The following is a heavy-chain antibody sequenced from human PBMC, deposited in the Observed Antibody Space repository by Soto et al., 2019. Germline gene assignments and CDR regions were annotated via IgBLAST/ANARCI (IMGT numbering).Heavy chain of an antibody. CDR1: GYTFTSYY. CDR3: ARGEVAAAGDYYMDV. D-gene: IGHD6-13*01. J-gene: IGHJ6*03. Sequence: QVQLVQSGAEVKKPGASVKVSCKASGYTFTSYYMHWVRQAPGQGLEWLGIINPSGGSTSYAQKFQGRVTMTRDTSTSKVYMELSSLRSEDTAVYYCARGEVAAAGDYYMDVWGKGTTVTVSS. V-gene: IGHV1-46*03. CDR2: INPSGGST.